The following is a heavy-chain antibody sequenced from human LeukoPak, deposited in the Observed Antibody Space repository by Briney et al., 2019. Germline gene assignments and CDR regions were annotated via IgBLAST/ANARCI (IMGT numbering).Heavy chain of an antibody. V-gene: IGHV4-59*01. CDR3: ARGGYDILTGYSSPLFDY. Sequence: SETLSLTCTVSGGSTSSYYWSWIRQPPGKGLEWSGYIYYSGSTNYNPSLKSRVTISVDTSKNQFSLKLSSVTAADTAVYYCARGGYDILTGYSSPLFDYWGQGTLVTVSS. CDR1: GGSTSSYY. CDR2: IYYSGST. D-gene: IGHD3-9*01. J-gene: IGHJ4*02.